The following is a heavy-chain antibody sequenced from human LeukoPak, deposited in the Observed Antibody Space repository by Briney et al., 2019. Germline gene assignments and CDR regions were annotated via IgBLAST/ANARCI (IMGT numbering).Heavy chain of an antibody. CDR3: ARDRRLFYRHGWFDN. CDR2: IYYSGST. D-gene: IGHD6-19*01. CDR1: GGSISNTNYY. V-gene: IGHV4-39*07. Sequence: PSETLSLTCTVSGGSISNTNYYWGRIRQPPGKGLEWIGSIYYSGSTYYNPSLKSRVTISVDTSKNQFSLKLSSVTAADTAVYFCARDRRLFYRHGWFDNWGQGTLVTVSS. J-gene: IGHJ4*02.